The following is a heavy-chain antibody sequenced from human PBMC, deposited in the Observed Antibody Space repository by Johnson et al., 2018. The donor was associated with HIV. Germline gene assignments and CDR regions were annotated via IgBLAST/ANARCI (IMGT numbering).Heavy chain of an antibody. D-gene: IGHD3-16*01. CDR1: GFTFSSYA. Sequence: VQLVESGGGLVQPGGSLRLSCAASGFTFSSYAMDWVRQTPGKGLAWVSAVSAGGDNTYYADSVEGRFTISRDNSKNTLYLQMNGLRAEDTAVYYCARSMGGAFDVWGQGTMVTVSS. CDR2: VSAGGDNT. V-gene: IGHV3-23*04. J-gene: IGHJ3*01. CDR3: ARSMGGAFDV.